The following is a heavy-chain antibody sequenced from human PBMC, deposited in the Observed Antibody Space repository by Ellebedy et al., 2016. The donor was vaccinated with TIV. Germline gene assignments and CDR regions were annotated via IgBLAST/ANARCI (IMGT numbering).Heavy chain of an antibody. CDR2: VHSAGGS. CDR1: GGSISTTSDY. J-gene: IGHJ4*02. V-gene: IGHV4-39*07. D-gene: IGHD3-10*01. Sequence: MPSETLSLTCTASGGSISTTSDYWGWIRQPPGKGLQWIGNVHSAGGSYYNPSLRSRVTISAATSKTQFSLKLHSVSAADTAVYYCARVKRFADYFDCWGQGTLVTVSS. CDR3: ARVKRFADYFDC.